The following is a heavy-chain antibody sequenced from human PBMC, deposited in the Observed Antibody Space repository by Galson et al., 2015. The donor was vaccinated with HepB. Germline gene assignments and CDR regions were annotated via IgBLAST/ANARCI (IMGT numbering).Heavy chain of an antibody. V-gene: IGHV3-53*01. CDR2: IYSGGST. CDR3: ARGGTGAEFDY. CDR1: GLTVSTNY. Sequence: SLRLSCAASGLTVSTNYMSWVRQAPGKGLEWVSVIYSGGSTHNADSVKGRFIISRDNSRNTLFLQMNSLRAEDTAVYYCARGGTGAEFDYWGQGTLVTVSS. D-gene: IGHD7-27*01. J-gene: IGHJ4*02.